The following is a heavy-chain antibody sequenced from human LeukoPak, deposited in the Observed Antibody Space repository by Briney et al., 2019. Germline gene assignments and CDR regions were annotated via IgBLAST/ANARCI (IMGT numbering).Heavy chain of an antibody. CDR2: INWNGGST. D-gene: IGHD2-15*01. V-gene: IGHV3-20*04. J-gene: IGHJ4*02. Sequence: GGSLRLSCAASGFTFGDYGMSWVRQAPGKGLEGGSGINWNGGSTVYADSVKVRFHISRDNSKNTLYLQMNRLRAEDTAVYYCAKLGYCSGVSCYSHFDYWGQGTLVTVSS. CDR3: AKLGYCSGVSCYSHFDY. CDR1: GFTFGDYG.